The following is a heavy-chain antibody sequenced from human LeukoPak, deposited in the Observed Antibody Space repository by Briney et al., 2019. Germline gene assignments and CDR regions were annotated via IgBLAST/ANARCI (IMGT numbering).Heavy chain of an antibody. J-gene: IGHJ3*02. Sequence: GGSLRLSCAASGFTVSSNYMSWVRQAPGKGLEWVSVIYSGGSTDYADSVKGRFTISRDTSKNTLYLQMNSLRVEDTAVYYRARSSHYDILTGYSEEDAFDIWGQGTMVTVSS. D-gene: IGHD3-9*01. CDR2: IYSGGST. CDR1: GFTVSSNY. CDR3: ARSSHYDILTGYSEEDAFDI. V-gene: IGHV3-53*01.